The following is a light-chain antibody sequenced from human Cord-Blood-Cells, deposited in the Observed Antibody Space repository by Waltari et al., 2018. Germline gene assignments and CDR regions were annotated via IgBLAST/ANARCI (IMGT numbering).Light chain of an antibody. CDR3: MQGTHWPPET. V-gene: IGKV2-28*01. CDR1: QSLLHSNGYNY. CDR2: LGS. J-gene: IGKJ2*01. Sequence: DIVMTQSPLSLPVTPGEPASISCRSSQSLLHSNGYNYLDWYLQKPGQSPQLLIYLGSNRASGVPDRFSGSGSGTDFTLKISRVEAEDVGVYYCMQGTHWPPETFGQGTKLEIK.